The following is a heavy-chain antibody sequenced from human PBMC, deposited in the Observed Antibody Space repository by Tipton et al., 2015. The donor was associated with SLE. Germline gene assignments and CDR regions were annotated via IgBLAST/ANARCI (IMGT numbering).Heavy chain of an antibody. CDR1: GYSISSGYY. J-gene: IGHJ5*02. Sequence: TLSLTCAVSGYSISSGYYWGWIRQPPGKGLEWIGSIYQSGSTYYNPSLKSRVTISVDTSKNQFSLKLRSVTAADTAVYYCARRWAVVVVAARWFDPWGQGTLVTVSS. V-gene: IGHV4-38-2*01. CDR3: ARRWAVVVVAARWFDP. CDR2: IYQSGST. D-gene: IGHD2-15*01.